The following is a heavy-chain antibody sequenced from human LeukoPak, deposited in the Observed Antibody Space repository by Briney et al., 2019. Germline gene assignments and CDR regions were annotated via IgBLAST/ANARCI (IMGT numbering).Heavy chain of an antibody. CDR1: GFIFSNYA. Sequence: GGSLRLSCAASGFIFSNYAMSWVRQAPGKGLEWVSVVSASGGSTDYADSVKGRFTMSRDNSRNTLYLQMNSLRAEDTAVYYCAPDLRGSAWSLDYWGQGTLATVSS. CDR3: APDLRGSAWSLDY. J-gene: IGHJ4*02. D-gene: IGHD6-13*01. CDR2: VSASGGST. V-gene: IGHV3-23*01.